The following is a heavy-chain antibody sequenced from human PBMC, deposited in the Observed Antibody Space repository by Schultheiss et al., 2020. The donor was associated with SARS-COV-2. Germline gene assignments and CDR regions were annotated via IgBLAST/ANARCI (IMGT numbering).Heavy chain of an antibody. CDR3: AREGGYYYGSGSYSWFDP. CDR1: GYTFTSYD. Sequence: ASVKVSCKASGYTFTSYDINWVRQATGQGLEWMGWMNPNSGNTGYAQKLQGRVTMTTDTSTSTAYMELRSLRSDDTAVYYCAREGGYYYGSGSYSWFDPWGQGTLVTVSS. V-gene: IGHV1-8*01. D-gene: IGHD3-10*01. CDR2: MNPNSGNT. J-gene: IGHJ5*02.